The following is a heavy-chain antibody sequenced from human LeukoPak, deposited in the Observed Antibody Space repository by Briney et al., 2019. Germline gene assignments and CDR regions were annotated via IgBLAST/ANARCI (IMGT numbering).Heavy chain of an antibody. CDR1: GGSFSGYY. CDR3: ARTQTYYDFWSGYSPFDY. V-gene: IGHV4-34*01. Sequence: IPSETLSLTCAVYGGSFSGYYWSWIRQPPGKGLEWIGEINHSGSTNYNPSLKSRVTISVDTSKTQFSLKLSSVTAADTAVYYCARTQTYYDFWSGYSPFDYWGQGTLVTVSS. J-gene: IGHJ4*02. D-gene: IGHD3-3*01. CDR2: INHSGST.